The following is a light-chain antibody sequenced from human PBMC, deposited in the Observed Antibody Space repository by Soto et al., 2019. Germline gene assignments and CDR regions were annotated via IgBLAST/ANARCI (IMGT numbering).Light chain of an antibody. CDR2: DVS. CDR3: SSYTGSSTSV. Sequence: QSVLTQPASVSASPGQSITISCTGTSSDVGSYNYVSWYQQHPGKAPKLMIYDVSNRPSGVSNRFSGSKSGNTASLTTSGLQAEDEADYYCSSYTGSSTSVFGGGTKLTVL. V-gene: IGLV2-14*03. CDR1: SSDVGSYNY. J-gene: IGLJ3*02.